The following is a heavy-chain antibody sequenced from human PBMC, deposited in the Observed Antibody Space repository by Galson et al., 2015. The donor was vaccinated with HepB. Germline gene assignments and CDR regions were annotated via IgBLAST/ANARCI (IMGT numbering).Heavy chain of an antibody. CDR3: ARSASYDFWSGSHFDY. CDR2: INPNSGGT. J-gene: IGHJ4*02. V-gene: IGHV1-2*06. D-gene: IGHD3-3*01. CDR1: GYTFTGYY. Sequence: SVKVSCKASGYTFTGYYMHWVRQAPGQGLEWMGRINPNSGGTNYAQKFQGRVTMTRDTSISTAYMELSRLRSDDTAVYYCARSASYDFWSGSHFDYWGQGTLVTVSS.